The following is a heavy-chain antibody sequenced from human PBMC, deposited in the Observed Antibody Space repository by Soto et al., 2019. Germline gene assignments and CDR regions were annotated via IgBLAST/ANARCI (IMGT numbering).Heavy chain of an antibody. Sequence: GGSLRLSCAASGFTFSSYWMHWVRQAPGKGLVWVSRMNSDGSSISYADSVKGRFTISRDNAKNTLYLQMNSLRAEDTAVYYCARADSSGWYTFHYWGQGTLVTVSS. V-gene: IGHV3-74*01. D-gene: IGHD6-19*01. J-gene: IGHJ4*02. CDR2: MNSDGSSI. CDR1: GFTFSSYW. CDR3: ARADSSGWYTFHY.